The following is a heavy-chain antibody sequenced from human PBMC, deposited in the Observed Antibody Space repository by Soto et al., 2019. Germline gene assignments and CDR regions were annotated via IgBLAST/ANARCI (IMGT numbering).Heavy chain of an antibody. V-gene: IGHV1-18*01. J-gene: IGHJ6*02. CDR1: GYTFTSYG. D-gene: IGHD2-2*01. CDR2: ISAYNGNT. Sequence: GASVKVSCKASGYTFTSYGISWVRQAPGQGLECMGWISAYNGNTNYAQKLQGRVTMTTDTSTSTAYMELRSLRSDDTAVYYCATKYCSSTSCLRGFYDFWSGFLYGMDVWGQGTTVTVSS. CDR3: ATKYCSSTSCLRGFYDFWSGFLYGMDV.